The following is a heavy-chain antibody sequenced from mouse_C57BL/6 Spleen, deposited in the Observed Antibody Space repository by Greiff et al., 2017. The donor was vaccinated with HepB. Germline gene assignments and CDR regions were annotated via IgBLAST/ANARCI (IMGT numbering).Heavy chain of an antibody. CDR1: GFTFSDYG. CDR2: ISSGSSTI. V-gene: IGHV5-17*01. J-gene: IGHJ3*01. D-gene: IGHD1-1*01. CDR3: ARKDGSSYGWFAY. Sequence: EVKLEESGGGLVKPGGSLKLSCAASGFTFSDYGMHWVRQAPEKGLEWVAYISSGSSTIYYADTVKGRFTIARDNAKNTLFLQMTSLRSEATAMYYCARKDGSSYGWFAYWGQGTLVTVSS.